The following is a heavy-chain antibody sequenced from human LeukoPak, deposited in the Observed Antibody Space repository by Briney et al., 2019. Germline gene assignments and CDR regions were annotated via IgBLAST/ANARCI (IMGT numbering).Heavy chain of an antibody. D-gene: IGHD2-2*01. CDR1: GFTFSSYC. V-gene: IGHV3-7*01. CDR3: ARDVMGCSSTSCFFDS. Sequence: PGGSLTLSCAASGFTFSSYCMSWLRQTPGKGLEWVANINQDESEKYYVDSVKGRFTISRDNAKNSLYLQMNSLRAEDTAVYYCARDVMGCSSTSCFFDSWGQGTLVTVSS. CDR2: INQDESEK. J-gene: IGHJ4*02.